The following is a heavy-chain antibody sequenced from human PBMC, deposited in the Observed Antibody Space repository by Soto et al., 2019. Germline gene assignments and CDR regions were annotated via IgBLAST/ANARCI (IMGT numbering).Heavy chain of an antibody. D-gene: IGHD2-15*01. J-gene: IGHJ4*02. Sequence: QVQLVQSGAEVKKPGASVKVSCKASGYTFTSYYMHWVRQAPGQGLEWMGIINPSGGSTSYAQKFQGIVNMTRDTSTSTVYMELSSLRSEDTAVYYCARVYCIGGSCCGSDYWGQGTLVTVSS. CDR2: INPSGGST. CDR3: ARVYCIGGSCCGSDY. V-gene: IGHV1-46*01. CDR1: GYTFTSYY.